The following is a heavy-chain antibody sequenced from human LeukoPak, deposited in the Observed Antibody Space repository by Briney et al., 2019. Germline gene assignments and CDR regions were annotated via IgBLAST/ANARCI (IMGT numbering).Heavy chain of an antibody. Sequence: ASVKVSCKASGYTFTSYYMHGVRHAPGQGLECMGIINPSGGNTSYAQKFQGRVTMTRDTSTSTVYMELSSLRSEDTAVYYCARGATHRGIWSGYYFDYWGQGTLVTVSS. V-gene: IGHV1-46*01. D-gene: IGHD3-3*01. CDR2: INPSGGNT. J-gene: IGHJ4*02. CDR1: GYTFTSYY. CDR3: ARGATHRGIWSGYYFDY.